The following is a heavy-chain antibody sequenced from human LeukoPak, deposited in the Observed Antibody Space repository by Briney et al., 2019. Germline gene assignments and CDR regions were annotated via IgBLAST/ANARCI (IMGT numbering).Heavy chain of an antibody. D-gene: IGHD2-15*01. Sequence: SVKVSCKASGATFSSYAISWVRQAPGQGLGGMGGIIPIFGTANYAHKFQGRVRITGDESTSTAYMELSSLRSEDKAVYYCARSVSPGVVAATFDYWGQGTLVTVSS. J-gene: IGHJ4*02. CDR2: IIPIFGTA. V-gene: IGHV1-69*01. CDR1: GATFSSYA. CDR3: ARSVSPGVVAATFDY.